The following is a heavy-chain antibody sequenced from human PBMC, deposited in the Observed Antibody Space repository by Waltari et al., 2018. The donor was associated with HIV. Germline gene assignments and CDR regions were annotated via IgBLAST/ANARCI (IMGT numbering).Heavy chain of an antibody. Sequence: QVQLQQWGAGLLKPSETLSLTCAVYGGSFSGYYWSWIRQPPGKGLEWIGEINHSGSTNYNPSLKSRVTISVDTSKNQFARKLSSVTAAGTAVYYCARGLCRSTSCYYEALEIWGQGTMVTVSS. CDR2: INHSGST. D-gene: IGHD2-2*01. V-gene: IGHV4-34*01. CDR3: ARGLCRSTSCYYEALEI. J-gene: IGHJ3*02. CDR1: GGSFSGYY.